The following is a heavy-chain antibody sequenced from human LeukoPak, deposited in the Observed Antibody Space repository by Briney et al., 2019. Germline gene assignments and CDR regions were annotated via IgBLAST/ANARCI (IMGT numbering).Heavy chain of an antibody. D-gene: IGHD2-15*01. CDR3: ARDRGLVAATKTFDP. J-gene: IGHJ5*02. CDR1: GYTFTSYG. CDR2: INPNSGGT. Sequence: ASVKVSCKASGYTFTSYGISWVRQAPGQGLEWMGWINPNSGGTNYAQKFQGRVTMTRDTSISTAYMELSRLRSDDTAVYYCARDRGLVAATKTFDPWGQGTLVTVSA. V-gene: IGHV1-2*02.